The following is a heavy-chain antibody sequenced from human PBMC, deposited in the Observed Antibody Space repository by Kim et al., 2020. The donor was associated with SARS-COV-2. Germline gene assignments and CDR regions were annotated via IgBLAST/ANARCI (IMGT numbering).Heavy chain of an antibody. CDR2: ISRGGRAI. CDR3: ARDRTAFDY. Sequence: GGSLRLSCAVSGLTFSTTDMHWVRQAPGKGLEWIAYISRGGRAIVYADSVKGRFTISRDEAKNSIFLQMNSLRDEDTAVYYCARDRTAFDYWGQGTLVNVSS. D-gene: IGHD1-1*01. J-gene: IGHJ4*02. CDR1: GLTFSTTD. V-gene: IGHV3-48*02.